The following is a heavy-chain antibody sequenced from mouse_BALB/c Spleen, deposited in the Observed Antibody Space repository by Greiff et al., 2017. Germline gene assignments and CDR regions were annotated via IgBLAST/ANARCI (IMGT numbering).Heavy chain of an antibody. CDR1: GYTFTSYT. CDR2: INPSSGYT. J-gene: IGHJ4*01. V-gene: IGHV1-4*02. Sequence: VQLQQSAAELARPGASVKMSCKASGYTFTSYTMHWVKQRPGQGLEWIGYINPSSGYTEYNQKFKDKTTLTADKSSSTAYMQLSSLTSEDSAVYYCASFTTVVAPYAMDYWGQGTSVTVSS. D-gene: IGHD1-1*01. CDR3: ASFTTVVAPYAMDY.